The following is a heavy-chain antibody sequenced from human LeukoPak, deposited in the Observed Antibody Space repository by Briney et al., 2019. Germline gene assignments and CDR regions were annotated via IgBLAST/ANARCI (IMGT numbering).Heavy chain of an antibody. CDR3: ARDGSSGSPHHDAFDI. Sequence: SETLSLTCTVSGGSISSYYWSWIRQPPGKGLEWIGYIYYSGSTNYNPSLKSRVTISVDTSKNQFSLKLSSVTAADTAVYYCARDGSSGSPHHDAFDIWGQGTMVTVSS. CDR2: IYYSGST. D-gene: IGHD3-22*01. J-gene: IGHJ3*02. V-gene: IGHV4-59*01. CDR1: GGSISSYY.